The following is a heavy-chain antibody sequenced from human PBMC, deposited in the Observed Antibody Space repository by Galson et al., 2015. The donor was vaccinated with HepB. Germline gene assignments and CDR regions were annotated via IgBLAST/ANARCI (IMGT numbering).Heavy chain of an antibody. CDR2: ISYDGSNK. Sequence: SLRLSCAASGFTFSSYAMSWVRQAPGKGLEWVAVISYDGSNKYYADSVKGRFTISRDNSKNTLYLQMNSLRDEDTAVYYCARDRDYGDYIASAFDIWGQGTMVTVSS. CDR1: GFTFSSYA. D-gene: IGHD4-17*01. J-gene: IGHJ3*02. CDR3: ARDRDYGDYIASAFDI. V-gene: IGHV3-30*03.